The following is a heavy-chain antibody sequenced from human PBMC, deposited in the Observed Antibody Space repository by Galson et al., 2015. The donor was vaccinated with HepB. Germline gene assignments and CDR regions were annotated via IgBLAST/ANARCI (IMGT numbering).Heavy chain of an antibody. CDR2: INPSGGST. J-gene: IGHJ4*02. V-gene: IGHV1-46*01. D-gene: IGHD3-22*01. Sequence: SVKVSCKASGGTFSSYAISWVRQAPGQGLEWMGIINPSGGSTSYAQKFQGRVTMTRDTSTSTVYMELSSLRSEDTAVYYCATLDSSGLVYWGQGTLVTVSS. CDR3: ATLDSSGLVY. CDR1: GGTFSSYA.